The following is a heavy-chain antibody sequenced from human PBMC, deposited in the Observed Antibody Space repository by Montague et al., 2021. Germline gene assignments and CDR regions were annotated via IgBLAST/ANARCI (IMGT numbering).Heavy chain of an antibody. D-gene: IGHD3-10*01. J-gene: IGHJ6*03. Sequence: SRSLSFSASKFTFSNYGMNWVRQAPGKGLEWVSYISISGNIIYYADSVKGRFIISRDNAKNSLYLQMNSLRDEDTAVYFCARDVFGELFSYYYYYMDVWGKGTTVTVSS. CDR3: ARDVFGELFSYYYYYMDV. CDR1: KFTFSNYG. CDR2: ISISGNII. V-gene: IGHV3-48*02.